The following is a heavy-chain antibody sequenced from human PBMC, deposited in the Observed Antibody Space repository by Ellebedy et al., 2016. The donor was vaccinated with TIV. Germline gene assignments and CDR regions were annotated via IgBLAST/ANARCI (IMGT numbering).Heavy chain of an antibody. CDR3: AQDAQGYAFA. D-gene: IGHD1-1*01. Sequence: GESLKISCAASGFTFSSYAMSWVRQAPGKGLEWVATINNGGGSTYYADSVKGRFTISRDNSKNTQYLQMNSLRAEDTAVYYCAQDAQGYAFAWGQGTLVTVSS. J-gene: IGHJ4*02. CDR1: GFTFSSYA. CDR2: INNGGGST. V-gene: IGHV3-23*01.